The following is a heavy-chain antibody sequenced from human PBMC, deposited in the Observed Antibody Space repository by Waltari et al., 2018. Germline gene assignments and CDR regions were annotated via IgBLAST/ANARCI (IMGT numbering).Heavy chain of an antibody. CDR1: GFTFSSYS. CDR3: ARDVPPLLVVQ. Sequence: EVQLVESGGGLVTPGGSLRLSCAASGFTFSSYSMNWVRQAPGKGLEWVSSISSSSSYIYYADSVKGRFTISRDNAKNSLYLQMNSLRAEDTAVYYCARDVPPLLVVQWGQGTLVTVSS. J-gene: IGHJ4*02. CDR2: ISSSSSYI. V-gene: IGHV3-21*01. D-gene: IGHD3-10*01.